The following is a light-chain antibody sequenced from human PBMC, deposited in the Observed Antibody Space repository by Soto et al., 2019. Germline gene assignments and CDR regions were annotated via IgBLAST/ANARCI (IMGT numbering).Light chain of an antibody. J-gene: IGKJ2*01. CDR2: AAS. CDR3: QQTYSTLSYT. V-gene: IGKV1-39*01. CDR1: QNIDSY. Sequence: DIQMTQSPSSLSASIGDRVTITCRALQNIDSYLNWYHQKPGNAPKLLSFAASTLQSGVPSRFSGSGSGTDFTLTISSLQPEDFATYFCQQTYSTLSYTFGQGNTLEIK.